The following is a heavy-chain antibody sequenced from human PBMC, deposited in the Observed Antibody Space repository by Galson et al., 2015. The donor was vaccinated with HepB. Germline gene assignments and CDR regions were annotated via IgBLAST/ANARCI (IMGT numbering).Heavy chain of an antibody. D-gene: IGHD3-10*01. V-gene: IGHV3-7*03. CDR3: ARDLKGPRGPPLLRYLRGDYFYMDV. CDR1: GFSFSPYW. CDR2: IKEDGSEK. Sequence: SLRLSCAASGFSFSPYWMSWVRQAPGKGLAWVANIKEDGSEKYYVDSVKGRFTISRDNAKNSLYLQMHSLRAEDTAVYYCARDLKGPRGPPLLRYLRGDYFYMDVWGKGTTVTVSS. J-gene: IGHJ6*03.